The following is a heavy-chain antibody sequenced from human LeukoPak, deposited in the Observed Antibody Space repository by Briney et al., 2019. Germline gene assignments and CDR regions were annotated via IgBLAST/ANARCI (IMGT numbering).Heavy chain of an antibody. Sequence: ASVDVSCTASGYTFTGYYMHRVRQAPGQGLEWMGRINPNSGGTNYAQKFQGRVTMTRDTSISTAYMELSRLRSDDTAVYYCARRFVDSSGYYQYYFDYWGQGTLVTVSS. CDR1: GYTFTGYY. CDR3: ARRFVDSSGYYQYYFDY. CDR2: INPNSGGT. J-gene: IGHJ4*02. V-gene: IGHV1-2*06. D-gene: IGHD3-22*01.